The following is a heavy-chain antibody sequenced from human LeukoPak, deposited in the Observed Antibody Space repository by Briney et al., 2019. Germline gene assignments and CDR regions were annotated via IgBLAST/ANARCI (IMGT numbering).Heavy chain of an antibody. CDR1: GGSFSGYY. Sequence: PSETLSLTCAVYGGSFSGYYWSWIRQPPGEGLEWIGEINHSGSTNYNPSLKSRVTISVDTSKNQFSLKLSSVTAADTAVYYCARGRLLNWFDPWGQGTLVTVSS. J-gene: IGHJ5*02. CDR3: ARGRLLNWFDP. CDR2: INHSGST. V-gene: IGHV4-34*01.